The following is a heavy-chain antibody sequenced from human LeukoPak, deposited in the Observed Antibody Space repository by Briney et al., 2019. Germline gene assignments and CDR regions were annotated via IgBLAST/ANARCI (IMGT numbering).Heavy chain of an antibody. J-gene: IGHJ4*02. D-gene: IGHD3-22*01. CDR3: ARAYGESLTYYYDSSGYYYFDY. Sequence: GGSLRLSCAASGFTFSSYAMSWVRQAPGKGLEWVSAISGSGGSTYYADSVKGRFTISRDNAKNSLYLQMNSLRAEDTAVYYCARAYGESLTYYYDSSGYYYFDYWGQGTLVTVSS. CDR1: GFTFSSYA. CDR2: ISGSGGST. V-gene: IGHV3-23*01.